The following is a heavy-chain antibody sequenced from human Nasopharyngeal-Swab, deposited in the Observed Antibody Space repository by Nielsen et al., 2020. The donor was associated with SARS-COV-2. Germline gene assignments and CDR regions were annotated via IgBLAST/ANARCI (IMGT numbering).Heavy chain of an antibody. CDR3: ARDTGAFDI. Sequence: GESLKISCEGSGFTFGNYNMNWVRQAPGKGLEWVSSISGSSSFIYYADSVKGRFTISRDNAQKSLSLQMNSLRAEDTGVYFCARDTGAFDIWGQGTMVTVSS. V-gene: IGHV3-21*01. J-gene: IGHJ3*02. CDR2: ISGSSSFI. CDR1: GFTFGNYN. D-gene: IGHD3-10*01.